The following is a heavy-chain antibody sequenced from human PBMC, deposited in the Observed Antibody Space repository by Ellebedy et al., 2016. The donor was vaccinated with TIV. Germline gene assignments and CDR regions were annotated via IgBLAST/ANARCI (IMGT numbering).Heavy chain of an antibody. CDR2: IKQDGSEK. J-gene: IGHJ4*02. CDR3: ATSRTFDY. Sequence: GGSLRLXXAASGFTFTSYWMNWVRQAPGKGLEWVANIKQDGSEKYYVDSVKGRFTISRDNTKNSLYLQMNGLRAEDTAVYYCATSRTFDYWGQGTLVTVSS. V-gene: IGHV3-7*03. CDR1: GFTFTSYW.